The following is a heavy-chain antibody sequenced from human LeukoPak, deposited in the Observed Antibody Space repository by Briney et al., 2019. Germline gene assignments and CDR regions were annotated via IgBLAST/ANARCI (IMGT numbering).Heavy chain of an antibody. CDR2: ISAYNGNT. V-gene: IGHV1-18*01. Sequence: ASVKVSCKASGGTFSSYAISWVRQAPGQGLEWMGWISAYNGNTNYAQKLQGRVTMTTDTSTSTAYMELRSLRSDDTAVYYCARSPYGDHDYWGQGTLVTVSS. J-gene: IGHJ4*02. D-gene: IGHD4-17*01. CDR3: ARSPYGDHDY. CDR1: GGTFSSYA.